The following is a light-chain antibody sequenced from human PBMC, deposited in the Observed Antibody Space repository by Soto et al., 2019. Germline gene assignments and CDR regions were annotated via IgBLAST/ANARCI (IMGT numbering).Light chain of an antibody. J-gene: IGKJ4*01. CDR2: DAS. Sequence: EIELTQSPATLSLSPGERATLSCRASQSVSSYLAWYQQKPGQAPRLLIYDASNRATGIPARFSGSGSGTDFTLTISSLEPEDFAVYYCQQRSNWPLFGGGTKVEIK. CDR3: QQRSNWPL. V-gene: IGKV3-11*01. CDR1: QSVSSY.